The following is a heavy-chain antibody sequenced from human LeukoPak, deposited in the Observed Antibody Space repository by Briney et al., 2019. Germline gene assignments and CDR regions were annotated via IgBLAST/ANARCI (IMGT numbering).Heavy chain of an antibody. D-gene: IGHD1-20*01. CDR1: GYTFTGYF. V-gene: IGHV1-2*02. CDR3: ARYTWAWFDP. CDR2: INPNSGGK. Sequence: ASVKVSCKASGYTFTGYFMHWVRQAPGQGLEWMGWINPNSGGKNYAQKFQGRVTMTRATSISTAYMELSRLGSDATAVYYCARYTWAWFDPWGQGTLVTVSS. J-gene: IGHJ5*02.